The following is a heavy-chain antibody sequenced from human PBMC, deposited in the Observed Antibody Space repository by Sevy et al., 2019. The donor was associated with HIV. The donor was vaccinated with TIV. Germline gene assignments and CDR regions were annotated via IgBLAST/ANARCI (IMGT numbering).Heavy chain of an antibody. CDR3: ARGDKDGWFDP. J-gene: IGHJ5*02. CDR2: ISSRSTYI. V-gene: IGHV3-21*01. D-gene: IGHD3-9*01. CDR1: GFTFSSNT. Sequence: GGSLRLSCAASGFTFSSNTMNWLRQAPGKGLEWVSSISSRSTYIFYADSVKGRFTISRDNSKKSLFRQMNSLRVEDTAVYYCARGDKDGWFDPWGQGTPVTVSS.